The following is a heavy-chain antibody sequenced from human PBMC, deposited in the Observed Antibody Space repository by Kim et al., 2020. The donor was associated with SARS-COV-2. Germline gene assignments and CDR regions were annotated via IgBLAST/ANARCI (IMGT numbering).Heavy chain of an antibody. V-gene: IGHV3-48*02. J-gene: IGHJ6*02. CDR1: GFTISTYS. CDR2: INKNSRTI. D-gene: IGHD3-16*01. Sequence: GGSLRLSCAAPGFTISTYSMNWVRQAPGKGLEWVSHINKNSRTIYYADSVKGRFTISRDNARNSLYLQMNSLRHEDTAVYYCTRDGGVAYGMDVWGQGTTVNVYS. CDR3: TRDGGVAYGMDV.